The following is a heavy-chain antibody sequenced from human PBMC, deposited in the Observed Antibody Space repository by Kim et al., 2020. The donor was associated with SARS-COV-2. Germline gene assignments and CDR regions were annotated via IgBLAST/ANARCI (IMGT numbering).Heavy chain of an antibody. CDR3: ARSISQTESHRIGVSFHH. CDR2: LRHGGTGQ. J-gene: IGHJ1*01. CDR1: GFTINDYW. Sequence: GGSLRLSCAASGFTINDYWMTWVRQAPGKVLEWVATLRHGGTGQFYVDSVKGRFTISRDTAKNSFSLQMNSLRVEDTAVYFCARSISQTESHRIGVSFHHWGHGTLVSVAS. V-gene: IGHV3-7*01. D-gene: IGHD3-10*01.